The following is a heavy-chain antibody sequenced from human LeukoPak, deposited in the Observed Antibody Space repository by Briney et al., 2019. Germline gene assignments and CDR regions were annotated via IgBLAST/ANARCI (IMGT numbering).Heavy chain of an antibody. CDR2: ISRIGGST. CDR1: RFTFSNYA. Sequence: PGGSLRLSCAASRFTFSNYAMHWVRQAPGKGLEYVSAISRIGGSTYYADSVKGRFTISRDNYKNTLNLQMSSLRAEDTAVYYCVVSYLYAFDICGQGTMVTVSS. D-gene: IGHD5-18*01. V-gene: IGHV3-64D*09. J-gene: IGHJ3*02. CDR3: VVSYLYAFDI.